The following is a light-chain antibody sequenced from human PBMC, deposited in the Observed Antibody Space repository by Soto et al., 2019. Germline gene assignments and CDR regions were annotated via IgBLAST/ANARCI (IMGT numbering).Light chain of an antibody. CDR2: DAS. Sequence: EIVLTQSPGTLSLSPGERATLSCRASQSVTSNYLAWYQQKPGQAPRLLIYDASSRATGIPDRFSGSVSGTDFTLTISRLEPEDFAVYYCQQYGTSRTFGQGTKVEI. J-gene: IGKJ1*01. CDR1: QSVTSNY. CDR3: QQYGTSRT. V-gene: IGKV3-20*01.